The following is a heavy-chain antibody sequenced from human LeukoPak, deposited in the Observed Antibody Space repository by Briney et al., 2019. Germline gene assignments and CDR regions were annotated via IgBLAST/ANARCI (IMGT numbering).Heavy chain of an antibody. Sequence: SETLSLTCSVSGDSVSRSDSYWDWLRQPPGKGLEWIGTIDYSGRTYYSPSLKSRVTMSVDPSNNQFSLNLRSVTAADTAVYYCARRRYYDGSGYLEWGQGTLLSVSS. CDR1: GDSVSRSDSY. J-gene: IGHJ1*01. D-gene: IGHD3-22*01. CDR3: ARRRYYDGSGYLE. CDR2: IDYSGRT. V-gene: IGHV4-39*01.